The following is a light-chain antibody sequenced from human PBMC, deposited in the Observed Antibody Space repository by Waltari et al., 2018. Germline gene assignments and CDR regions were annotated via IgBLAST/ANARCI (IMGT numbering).Light chain of an antibody. CDR3: SSYAGGNDVG. V-gene: IGLV2-14*01. CDR2: EVS. CDR1: SSDVGGSNY. Sequence: QSALTQPASVSGSPGQSITISCTGTSSDVGGSNYVSWYQQHPGKAPKLMIYEVSNRPSGVSNRFSGSKSGNTASLTVSGLQAEDEGYYYCSSYAGGNDVGFGGGTKLTVL. J-gene: IGLJ2*01.